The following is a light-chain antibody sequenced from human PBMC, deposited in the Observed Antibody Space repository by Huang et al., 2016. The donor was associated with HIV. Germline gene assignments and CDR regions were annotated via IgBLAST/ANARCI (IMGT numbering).Light chain of an antibody. CDR3: QQYNSYWT. J-gene: IGKJ1*01. CDR2: KAS. CDR1: QSISSW. V-gene: IGKV1-5*03. Sequence: DIQMTQSPSTLSASVGDRVTITCRASQSISSWLAWYQQKPGKALKLLIYKASSLESGVPSRFSGSGSWTEFTLTISSLQPDDFATYYCQQYNSYWTFGQGTKVEIK.